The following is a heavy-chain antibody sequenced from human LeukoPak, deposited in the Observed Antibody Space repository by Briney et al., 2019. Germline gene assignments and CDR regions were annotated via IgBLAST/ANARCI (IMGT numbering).Heavy chain of an antibody. V-gene: IGHV1-46*01. D-gene: IGHD3-10*01. Sequence: ASVKVSCKASGYTFTNYYIHWVRQAPGQGLAWMGTINPSVGTTRSAQGRVSLTGDTSTSTVYMELSTLRSEDTAVYYCARSVFPYYSGSGSPYNVDVRQNSYFDFWGQGTLVTVSS. CDR3: ARSVFPYYSGSGSPYNVDVRQNSYFDF. CDR2: INPSVGTT. J-gene: IGHJ4*02. CDR1: GYTFTNYY.